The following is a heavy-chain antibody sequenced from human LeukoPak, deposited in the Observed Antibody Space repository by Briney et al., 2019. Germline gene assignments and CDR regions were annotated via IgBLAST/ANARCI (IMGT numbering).Heavy chain of an antibody. D-gene: IGHD3-3*01. V-gene: IGHV4-30-2*01. CDR2: IYHSGST. J-gene: IGHJ3*02. CDR1: GGSISSGGYS. CDR3: ARNTYYDFWSGYLDAFDI. Sequence: SQTLSLTCAVSGGSISSGGYSWSWIRQPPGKGLEWIGYIYHSGSTYYNPSLKSRVTISVDRSKNQFSLKLCSVTAADTAVYYCARNTYYDFWSGYLDAFDIWGQGTMVTVSS.